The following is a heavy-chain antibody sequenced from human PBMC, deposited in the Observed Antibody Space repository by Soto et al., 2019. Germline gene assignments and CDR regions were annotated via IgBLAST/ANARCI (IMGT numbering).Heavy chain of an antibody. Sequence: SQTLSLTCTVSGGSISSYYWSWIRQPPGKGLEWIGYIYYSGSTNYNPSLKSRVTISVDTSKNQFSLKLSSVTAADTAVYYCARRYSSAFDIWGQGTMVTVSS. J-gene: IGHJ3*02. CDR1: GGSISSYY. CDR3: ARRYSSAFDI. CDR2: IYYSGST. D-gene: IGHD6-13*01. V-gene: IGHV4-59*08.